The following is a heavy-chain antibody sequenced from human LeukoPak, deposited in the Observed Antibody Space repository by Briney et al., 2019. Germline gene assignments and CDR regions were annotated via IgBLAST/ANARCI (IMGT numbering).Heavy chain of an antibody. CDR1: GGSISSGSYY. Sequence: PSETLSLTCTVSGGSISSGSYYWSWIRQPAGKGLEWIGRIYTSGSTYYNPSLKSRVTISVDRSKNQFSLKLSSVTAADTAVYYCARRYDFTIFGVVIMPFDYWGQGTLVTVSS. D-gene: IGHD3-3*01. CDR3: ARRYDFTIFGVVIMPFDY. CDR2: IYTSGST. V-gene: IGHV4-61*02. J-gene: IGHJ4*02.